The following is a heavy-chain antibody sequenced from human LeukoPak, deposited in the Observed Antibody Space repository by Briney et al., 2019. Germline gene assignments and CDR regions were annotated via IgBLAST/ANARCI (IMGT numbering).Heavy chain of an antibody. CDR2: ISSSSSYI. J-gene: IGHJ5*02. Sequence: PGRSLRPSCAASGSSFSSYSTSCASHPPGKGREWVSSISSSSSYIYYADSVKGRFTISRDNAKNSLYLQMNSLRAEDTAVYYCARGGQLPHPDWFDPWGQGTLVTVSS. CDR1: GSSFSSYS. CDR3: ARGGQLPHPDWFDP. V-gene: IGHV3-21*01. D-gene: IGHD2-2*01.